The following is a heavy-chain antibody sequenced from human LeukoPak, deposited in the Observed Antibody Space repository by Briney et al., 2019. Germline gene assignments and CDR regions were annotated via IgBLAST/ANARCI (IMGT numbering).Heavy chain of an antibody. J-gene: IGHJ4*02. Sequence: GGSLRLSCAASGFTFSSYSMNWVRQAPGKGLEWVSSISSSSSYIYYANSVKGRFTISRDNAKNSLYLQMNSLRAEDTAVYYCARGRRVAVAGFDYWGQGTLVTVSS. CDR2: ISSSSSYI. V-gene: IGHV3-21*01. CDR1: GFTFSSYS. D-gene: IGHD6-19*01. CDR3: ARGRRVAVAGFDY.